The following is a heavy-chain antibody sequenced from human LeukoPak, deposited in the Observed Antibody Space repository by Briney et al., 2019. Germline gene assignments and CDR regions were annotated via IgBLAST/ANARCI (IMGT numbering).Heavy chain of an antibody. CDR2: IKQDGSEK. Sequence: GGSLRLSCAASGFTFSNYWMSWVRQAPGKGLEWVANIKQDGSEKYYVDSVKGRFTISRDNAKNSLYLQMNSLRAGDTAVYYCARGPYSSGSSADYWGRGTLVTVSS. V-gene: IGHV3-7*04. J-gene: IGHJ4*02. D-gene: IGHD6-19*01. CDR1: GFTFSNYW. CDR3: ARGPYSSGSSADY.